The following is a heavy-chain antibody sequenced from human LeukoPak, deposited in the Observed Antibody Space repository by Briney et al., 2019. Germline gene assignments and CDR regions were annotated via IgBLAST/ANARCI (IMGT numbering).Heavy chain of an antibody. CDR2: INPDSGGT. D-gene: IGHD6-13*01. Sequence: ASVKVSCKTSGYTFTGYFIHWVRQAPGQGLEWMGWINPDSGGTNFAQKFQGRVTVSRDTSISTAYMELSRLRSDDTAMYYCANNIGARGVDYWGQGTLVTISS. V-gene: IGHV1-2*02. J-gene: IGHJ4*02. CDR1: GYTFTGYF. CDR3: ANNIGARGVDY.